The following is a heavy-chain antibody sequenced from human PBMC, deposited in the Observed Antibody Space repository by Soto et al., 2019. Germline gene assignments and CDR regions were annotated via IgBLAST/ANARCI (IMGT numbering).Heavy chain of an antibody. CDR2: IYYSGST. J-gene: IGHJ6*02. Sequence: SETLSLTCTVSGGSIGSSSYYWAWIRQPPGKGLEWIGSIYYSGSTYYNPSLKSRVTISVDTSKDQFSLKLSSVTAADTAVYYCASLAVTTFRFRDYYYGMDVWGQGTTVTVSS. D-gene: IGHD4-17*01. CDR3: ASLAVTTFRFRDYYYGMDV. CDR1: GGSIGSSSYY. V-gene: IGHV4-39*01.